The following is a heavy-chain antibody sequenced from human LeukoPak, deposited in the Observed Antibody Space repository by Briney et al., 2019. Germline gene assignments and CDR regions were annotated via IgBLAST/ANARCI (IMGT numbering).Heavy chain of an antibody. CDR2: IANGNT. CDR3: ARDKAHSYGRYFDP. V-gene: IGHV4-59*01. Sequence: SETLSLTCSVAGGSISTYYWNWLRQTPGKGLEWIGHIANGNTDYNPSLKSRVTISVDTSKNQFSLKLTSVTAADTAVYYCARDKAHSYGRYFDPRGQGALVIVSS. J-gene: IGHJ5*02. CDR1: GGSISTYY. D-gene: IGHD5-18*01.